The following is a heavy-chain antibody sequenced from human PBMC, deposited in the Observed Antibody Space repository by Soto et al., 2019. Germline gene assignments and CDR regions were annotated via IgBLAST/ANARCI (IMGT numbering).Heavy chain of an antibody. D-gene: IGHD2-15*01. V-gene: IGHV1-8*01. CDR3: ASMSYGGSDGGMED. J-gene: IGHJ6*02. CDR2: MNPNSGNT. CDR1: GYTFTSCG. Sequence: GAAVKGSFNASGYTFTSCGINWVRQATGQGLEWMGWMNPNSGNTGYAQKFQGRVTMTRNTSITTAYMELSSLRSEDTAVDYCASMSYGGSDGGMEDWAQGTTVNVSS.